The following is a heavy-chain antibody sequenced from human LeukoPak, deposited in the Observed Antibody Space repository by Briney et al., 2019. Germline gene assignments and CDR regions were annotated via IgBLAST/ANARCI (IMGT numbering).Heavy chain of an antibody. CDR1: GGSISSYY. D-gene: IGHD3-10*01. CDR3: AREDGYLSSGRTFNWFDP. J-gene: IGHJ5*02. CDR2: IYTSGST. V-gene: IGHV4-4*07. Sequence: PSETLSLTCTVSGGSISSYYWSWIRQPAGKGLEWIGRIYTSGSTNYNPSLKSRVTMSVDTSKNQFSLKLSSVTAADTAVYYCAREDGYLSSGRTFNWFDPWGQGTLVTVSS.